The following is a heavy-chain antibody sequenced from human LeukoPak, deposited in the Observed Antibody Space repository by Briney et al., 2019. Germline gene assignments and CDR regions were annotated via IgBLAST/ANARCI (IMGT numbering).Heavy chain of an antibody. CDR2: ITNGGSTI. J-gene: IGHJ6*02. Sequence: GGSLRLSCAASGFTFSDYNMNWVRQAPGEVLEWVSYITNGGSTIHHADSVKGRFTISRDNAKKTLYLQMNSLRAEDTAVYYCARSIGLTGGGVDVWGQGTTVTVSS. D-gene: IGHD3-9*01. CDR1: GFTFSDYN. V-gene: IGHV3-11*01. CDR3: ARSIGLTGGGVDV.